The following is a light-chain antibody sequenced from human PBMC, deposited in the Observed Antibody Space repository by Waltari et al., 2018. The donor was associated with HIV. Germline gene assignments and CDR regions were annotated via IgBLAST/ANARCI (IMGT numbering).Light chain of an antibody. CDR3: QQANSFLAIT. CDR2: DAS. CDR1: RDINNW. Sequence: DIQLTQSPSSVSASVADRVTITCRASRDINNWLAWYQQKPGKAPKLLIYDASSLQSGVPSRFSGSGSGTEFTLTISSLQAEDSAVYYCQQANSFLAITFGQGTRLEIK. J-gene: IGKJ5*01. V-gene: IGKV1-12*01.